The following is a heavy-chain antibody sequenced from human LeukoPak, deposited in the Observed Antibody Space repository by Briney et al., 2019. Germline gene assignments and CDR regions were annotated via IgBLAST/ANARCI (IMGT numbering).Heavy chain of an antibody. Sequence: SETLSLTCAVYGGSFSGYYWSWIRQPPGKGLEWIGEINHSGSTNYDPSLKSRVTISVDTSKNQFSLKLSSVTAADTAVYYCARDGIAAAGTQAFGIWGQGTMVTVSS. V-gene: IGHV4-34*01. CDR1: GGSFSGYY. CDR2: INHSGST. J-gene: IGHJ3*02. CDR3: ARDGIAAAGTQAFGI. D-gene: IGHD6-13*01.